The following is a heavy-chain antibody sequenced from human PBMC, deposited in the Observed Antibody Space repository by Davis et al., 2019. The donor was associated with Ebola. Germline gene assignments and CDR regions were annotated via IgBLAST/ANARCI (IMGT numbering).Heavy chain of an antibody. Sequence: GGSLRPPCAAFGSTFRSYWMPWVRQAPGKGLEWVAHIKYSGIEKYYVESVEGRFTISRDDAKNSLLLQMTSLRADDTAVYYCVRGGYYYMDWGQGTLVTVSS. CDR1: GSTFRSYW. J-gene: IGHJ4*02. CDR2: IKYSGIEK. D-gene: IGHD3-22*01. CDR3: VRGGYYYMD. V-gene: IGHV3-7*01.